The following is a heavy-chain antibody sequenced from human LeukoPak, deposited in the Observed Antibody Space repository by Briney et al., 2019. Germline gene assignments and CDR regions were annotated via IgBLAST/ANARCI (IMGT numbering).Heavy chain of an antibody. Sequence: SETLSLTCTVSGGSISSYYWGWIRQPPGKGLEWIGYIYYSGSTNYNPSLKSRVTISVDTSKNQFSPKLSSVTAADTAVYYCARVRDSSGYDYYYYMDVWGKGTTVTVSS. D-gene: IGHD3-22*01. CDR1: GGSISSYY. CDR3: ARVRDSSGYDYYYYMDV. J-gene: IGHJ6*03. CDR2: IYYSGST. V-gene: IGHV4-59*01.